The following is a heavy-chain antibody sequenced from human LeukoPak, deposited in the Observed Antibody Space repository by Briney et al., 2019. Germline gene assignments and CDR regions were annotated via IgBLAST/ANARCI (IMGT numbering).Heavy chain of an antibody. Sequence: SQTLSLTCAISGDSVSTDSAAWNWIRQSPSRGLEWLGRTYYRSRWFNDYAVSVRSRITINPDTSKNQFSLQLKYVTPEDTGVYYCARDFCGGDCPFDYWGQGTLVTVSS. CDR3: ARDFCGGDCPFDY. V-gene: IGHV6-1*01. J-gene: IGHJ4*02. D-gene: IGHD2-21*02. CDR1: GDSVSTDSAA. CDR2: TYYRSRWFN.